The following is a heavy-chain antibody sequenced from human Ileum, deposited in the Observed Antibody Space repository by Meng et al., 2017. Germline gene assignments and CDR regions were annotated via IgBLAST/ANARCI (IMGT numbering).Heavy chain of an antibody. CDR2: IDPDGSGP. J-gene: IGHJ1*01. Sequence: EVQLVESGGGLAPPGGSLRLSCTASGFSCTDHWMHWVRQGPGKGPVWVSRIDPDGSGPTYADSVKGRFSISRDNAKNTVYLQMNSLRAEDSALYYCTNDRLNHWGQGALVTVSS. V-gene: IGHV3-74*03. CDR3: TNDRLNH. D-gene: IGHD1-1*01. CDR1: GFSCTDHW.